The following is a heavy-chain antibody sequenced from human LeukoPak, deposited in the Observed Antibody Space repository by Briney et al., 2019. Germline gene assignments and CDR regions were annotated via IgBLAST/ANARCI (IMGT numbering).Heavy chain of an antibody. V-gene: IGHV3-23*01. D-gene: IGHD3-3*01. CDR3: TKNSYYDFWSGYLYST. Sequence: GGSLRLSCAAPGFTFSIYAMSWVRQAPGKGLEWVSTISGSGGSTYYADSVKGRFTISRDNSKNTLYLQMNSLRAEDTAVYYCTKNSYYDFWSGYLYSTWGQGTLVTVSS. J-gene: IGHJ4*02. CDR2: ISGSGGST. CDR1: GFTFSIYA.